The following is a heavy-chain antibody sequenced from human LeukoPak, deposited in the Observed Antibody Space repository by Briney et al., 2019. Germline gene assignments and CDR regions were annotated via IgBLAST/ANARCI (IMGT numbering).Heavy chain of an antibody. Sequence: GGSLRLSCAASGFTFSSYAMSWVRQAPGKGLEWVSYISSSGSTIYYADSVRGRFTISRDNAKNSLYLQMNSLRAEDTAVYYCTRYYGSGSYASFYFDYWGQGTLVTVSS. CDR3: TRYYGSGSYASFYFDY. CDR1: GFTFSSYA. J-gene: IGHJ4*02. D-gene: IGHD3-10*01. V-gene: IGHV3-48*04. CDR2: ISSSGSTI.